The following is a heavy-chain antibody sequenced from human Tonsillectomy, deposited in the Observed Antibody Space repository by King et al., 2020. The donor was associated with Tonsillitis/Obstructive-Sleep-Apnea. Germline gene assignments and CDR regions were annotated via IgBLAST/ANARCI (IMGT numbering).Heavy chain of an antibody. V-gene: IGHV3-9*01. CDR1: GFPFDDSA. D-gene: IGHD3-16*01. CDR2: INWNSGSL. J-gene: IGHJ4*02. CDR3: TKGGGLEGGGEY. Sequence: QLVQSGGGLVPPGRSLRLSCAASGFPFDDSAMHWVRQAPGKGLEWVSGINWNSGSLGYADSVKGRFTISRDNAKKSLSLQMNSLRAEDTALYYGTKGGGLEGGGEYWGQGTRGTGSS.